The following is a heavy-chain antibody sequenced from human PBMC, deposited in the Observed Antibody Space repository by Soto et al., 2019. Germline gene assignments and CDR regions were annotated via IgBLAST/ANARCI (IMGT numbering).Heavy chain of an antibody. CDR1: GGSFSGYY. CDR2: INRSGST. D-gene: IGHD3-16*01. Sequence: SETLSLTCAVYGGSFSGYYWSWIRQPPGKGLEWIGEINRSGSTNYNPSLKSRVTISVDTSKNQFSLKLSSVTAADTAVYYCASSIITFGGVIDYWGQGTLVTVSS. CDR3: ASSIITFGGVIDY. J-gene: IGHJ4*02. V-gene: IGHV4-34*01.